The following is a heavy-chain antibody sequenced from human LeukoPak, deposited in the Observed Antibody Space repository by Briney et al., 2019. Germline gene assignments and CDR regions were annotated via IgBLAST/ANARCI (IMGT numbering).Heavy chain of an antibody. CDR1: GYTFTGYY. Sequence: SVKVSCKASGYTFTGYYMHWVRQAPGQGLEWMGGIIPIFGTANYAQKFQGRVTITADESTSTAYMELSSLRSEDTAVYYCARDSGYSGYEDDFDYWGQGTLVTVSS. CDR2: IIPIFGTA. V-gene: IGHV1-69*13. J-gene: IGHJ4*02. CDR3: ARDSGYSGYEDDFDY. D-gene: IGHD5-12*01.